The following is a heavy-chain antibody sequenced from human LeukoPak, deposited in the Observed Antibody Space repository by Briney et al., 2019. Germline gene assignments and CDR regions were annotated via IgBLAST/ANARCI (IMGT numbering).Heavy chain of an antibody. CDR2: INSDGSST. J-gene: IGHJ4*02. V-gene: IGHV3-74*01. D-gene: IGHD6-19*01. Sequence: GGSLRLSCAASGFTFSSYWMHWVRQAPGKGLVWVSRINSDGSSTSYADSVKGRFTISRDNAKNTLYLQMNSLRPDDTAFYYCAKDIRQIIALPGTGFEYWGQGTLVTVSA. CDR1: GFTFSSYW. CDR3: AKDIRQIIALPGTGFEY.